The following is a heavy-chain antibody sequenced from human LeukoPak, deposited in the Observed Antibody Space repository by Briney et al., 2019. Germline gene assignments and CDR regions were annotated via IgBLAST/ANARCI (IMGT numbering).Heavy chain of an antibody. CDR1: GYSLTNYW. Sequence: GESLKISCKGSGYSLTNYWIAWVRQMPGKGLEWMGIIYPGGSDTRYSPSFQGQVTISADKSISTAYLQWSSLKASDTAMYYCARVADYGDYFDYWGQGTLVTVSS. J-gene: IGHJ4*02. CDR3: ARVADYGDYFDY. CDR2: IYPGGSDT. V-gene: IGHV5-51*01. D-gene: IGHD4-17*01.